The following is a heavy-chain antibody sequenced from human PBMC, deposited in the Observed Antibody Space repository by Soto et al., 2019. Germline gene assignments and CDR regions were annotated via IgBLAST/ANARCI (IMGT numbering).Heavy chain of an antibody. CDR2: IIPILGIA. V-gene: IGHV1-69*02. Sequence: QVQLVQSGAEVKKPGSSVKVSCKASGGTFSSYTISWVRQAPGQGLEWMGRIIPILGIANYAQRFQGRVKSTGGKYTSTAYMELSSLGSEDTAVYYWARGDDSSGSTFEYWGQGTLVTVSS. CDR3: ARGDDSSGSTFEY. CDR1: GGTFSSYT. J-gene: IGHJ4*02. D-gene: IGHD3-22*01.